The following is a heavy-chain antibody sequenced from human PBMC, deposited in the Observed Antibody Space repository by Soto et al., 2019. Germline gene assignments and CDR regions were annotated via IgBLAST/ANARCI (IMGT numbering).Heavy chain of an antibody. CDR2: LSYDGSNK. J-gene: IGHJ6*02. CDR1: GFTFSSYG. D-gene: IGHD1-26*01. Sequence: GGSLRLSCAASGFTFSSYGMHWVRQAPGQGLEWVAVLSYDGSNKYYADSVKGRFTLSRDNSKNTLYLQMNSLRAEDTAVYYCAKDVVVGATTGLGDYYYYYGMDVWGQGTTVTVSS. V-gene: IGHV3-30*18. CDR3: AKDVVVGATTGLGDYYYYYGMDV.